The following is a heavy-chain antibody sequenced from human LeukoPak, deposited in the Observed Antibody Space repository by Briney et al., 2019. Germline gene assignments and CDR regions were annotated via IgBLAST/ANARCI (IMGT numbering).Heavy chain of an antibody. D-gene: IGHD3-22*01. V-gene: IGHV4-59*01. CDR3: ARAPPYDSSDWYFDP. Sequence: SETLSLTCTVSGGSISTYFWTWIRQFPGKGLEWIGYIYYTGTTSYNPSLKSRVTISLDTSKNQFSLKLSSVTAADTAVYYCARAPPYDSSDWYFDPWGRGTLVTVSS. CDR2: IYYTGTT. J-gene: IGHJ2*01. CDR1: GGSISTYF.